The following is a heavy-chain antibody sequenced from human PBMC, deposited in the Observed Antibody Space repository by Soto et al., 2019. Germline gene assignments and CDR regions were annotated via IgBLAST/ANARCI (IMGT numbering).Heavy chain of an antibody. D-gene: IGHD6-13*01. CDR2: ISAYNGNT. J-gene: IGHJ4*02. V-gene: IGHV1-18*01. Sequence: QVQLVQSGAEVKKPGASVKVSCKASGYTFTNYAFSWVRQAPGQGLEWMGWISAYNGNTNYPQKLQGRVTMTTDTSTSTAYMERRSLRSDDTAVYYCARDLGAAGPFDCWGQGTLVTVSS. CDR3: ARDLGAAGPFDC. CDR1: GYTFTNYA.